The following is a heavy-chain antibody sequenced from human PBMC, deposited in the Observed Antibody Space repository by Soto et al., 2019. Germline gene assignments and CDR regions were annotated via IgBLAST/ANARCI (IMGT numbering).Heavy chain of an antibody. D-gene: IGHD2-15*01. V-gene: IGHV4-31*03. Sequence: SETLSLTCTVSGGSISSGGYYWSWIRQHPGKGLEWIGYIYYSGSTYYNPSLKSRVTMSVDTSKNKFSLKLSSVTAADTAVYYCARVYPDCSGGSCDPYFDYRGQGTLVTVSS. CDR2: IYYSGST. J-gene: IGHJ4*02. CDR3: ARVYPDCSGGSCDPYFDY. CDR1: GGSISSGGYY.